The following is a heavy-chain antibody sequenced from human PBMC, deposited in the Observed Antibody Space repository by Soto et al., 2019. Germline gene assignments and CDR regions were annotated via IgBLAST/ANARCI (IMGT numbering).Heavy chain of an antibody. Sequence: QLQPQESGPGLVKPSETLSLTCSVSGGSISSGTYYWAWIRQPPGRGLEWIGSSYYSGNSSYNSCLHRRVPIFVNTSMYRCSLRLSSVTAADSAVYFCSRSLCSNGGGSFRDPFEIWGQGTMVTVSS. V-gene: IGHV4-39*01. D-gene: IGHD2-8*01. CDR1: GGSISSGTYY. J-gene: IGHJ3*02. CDR3: SRSLCSNGGGSFRDPFEI. CDR2: SYYSGNS.